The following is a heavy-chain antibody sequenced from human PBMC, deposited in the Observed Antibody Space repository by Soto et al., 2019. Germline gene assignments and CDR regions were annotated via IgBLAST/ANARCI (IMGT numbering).Heavy chain of an antibody. V-gene: IGHV5-51*01. CDR1: GYSFTSYW. D-gene: IGHD3-10*01. J-gene: IGHJ6*03. CDR3: ARLPGVRGVPYYYYMDV. Sequence: GESLKISCKGSGYSFTSYWIGWVRQMPGKGLEWMGIIYPGDSDTRYSPSFQGQVTISADKSISTAYLQWSSLKASDTAMYYCARLPGVRGVPYYYYMDVWGKGTTVTVSS. CDR2: IYPGDSDT.